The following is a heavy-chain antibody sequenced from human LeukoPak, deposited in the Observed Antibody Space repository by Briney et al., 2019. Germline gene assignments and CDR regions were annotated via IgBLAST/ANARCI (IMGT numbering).Heavy chain of an antibody. CDR1: GISFNNYG. CDR3: AKVISSYSGYDSY. V-gene: IGHV3-23*01. Sequence: GRSLRLSCAASGISFNNYGISWVRQAPGKGLEWDSSISNGCHHTYYADSVRGRFTISRDNSKNTLYLQMDSLRAADTAVYYCAKVISSYSGYDSYWGQGTLVTVSS. J-gene: IGHJ4*02. CDR2: ISNGCHHT. D-gene: IGHD5-12*01.